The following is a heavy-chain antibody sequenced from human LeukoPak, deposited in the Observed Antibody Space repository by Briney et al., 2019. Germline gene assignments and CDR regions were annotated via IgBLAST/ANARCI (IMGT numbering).Heavy chain of an antibody. CDR1: GGSITSDY. J-gene: IGHJ5*02. V-gene: IGHV4-4*07. CDR2: IFTSGST. CDR3: SRGGANDL. Sequence: ASETLSLTCTVSGGSITSDYWSWIRQPAGKGLEWIGRIFTSGSTTYNPSLKSRVTMSLDTSKNQFFLKLSSVTAADTAAHFCSRGGANDLWGQGTLVTVSS. D-gene: IGHD4/OR15-4a*01.